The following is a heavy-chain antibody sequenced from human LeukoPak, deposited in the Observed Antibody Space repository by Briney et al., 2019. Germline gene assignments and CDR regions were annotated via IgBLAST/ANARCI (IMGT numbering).Heavy chain of an antibody. V-gene: IGHV4-39*07. CDR1: GGSISSSSYY. CDR2: INHSGST. CDR3: ARGLAHRGYGSGSYYNK. J-gene: IGHJ4*02. D-gene: IGHD3-10*01. Sequence: SETLSLTCTVSGGSISSSSYYWSWIRQPPGKGLEWIGEINHSGSTNYNPSLKSRVTISVDTSKNQFSLKLSSVTAADTAVYYCARGLAHRGYGSGSYYNKWGQGTLVTVSS.